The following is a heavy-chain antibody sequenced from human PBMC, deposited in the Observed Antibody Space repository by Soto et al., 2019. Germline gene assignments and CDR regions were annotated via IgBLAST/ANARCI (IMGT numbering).Heavy chain of an antibody. Sequence: QVQLVESGGGLVKPGGSLRLSCAASGFTFSDYHMSWIRQAPGKGLEWVSFIESRGRTISYAASVKGRFTISRDNAKNSLFLQINSLRAEDTAVYYCVRQAARNYFDFWGQGTLLTVSS. CDR2: IESRGRTI. V-gene: IGHV3-11*01. CDR3: VRQAARNYFDF. J-gene: IGHJ4*02. D-gene: IGHD6-6*01. CDR1: GFTFSDYH.